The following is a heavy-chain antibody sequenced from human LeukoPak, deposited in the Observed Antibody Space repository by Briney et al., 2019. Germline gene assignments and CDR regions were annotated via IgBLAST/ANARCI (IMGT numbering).Heavy chain of an antibody. CDR1: GFTFSSYA. CDR2: ISGSGGST. J-gene: IGHJ3*02. D-gene: IGHD2-2*02. V-gene: IGHV3-23*01. CDR3: AKPKYCSSTSCYTADAFDI. Sequence: GGSLRLSCAASGFTFSSYAMSWVRQAPGKGLEWVSAISGSGGSTYYADSVKGRFTISRDNSKNTLYLQMNSLRAEDTAVYYCAKPKYCSSTSCYTADAFDIWGQGTMVTVSS.